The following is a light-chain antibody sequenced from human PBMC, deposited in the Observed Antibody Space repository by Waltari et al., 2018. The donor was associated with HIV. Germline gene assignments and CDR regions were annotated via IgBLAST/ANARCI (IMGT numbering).Light chain of an antibody. V-gene: IGLV2-23*03. CDR1: SSDVGSYNL. CDR3: CSYAGNSTFVV. Sequence: QSALTQPASVSGSPGQSITISCTGTSSDVGSYNLVSWYQQHPGKAPKRMIYEGRKRPSGVSNRFSGSKSGNTASLTISGLQAEDETDYYCCSYAGNSTFVVFGGGTKLTVL. J-gene: IGLJ2*01. CDR2: EGR.